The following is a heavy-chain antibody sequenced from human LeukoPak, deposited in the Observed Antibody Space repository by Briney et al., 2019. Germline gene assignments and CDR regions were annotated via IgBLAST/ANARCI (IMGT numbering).Heavy chain of an antibody. V-gene: IGHV4-30-2*01. Sequence: PSETLSLTCAVSGGSISSGGYPWSWIRQPPGKGLEWIGYIYHSGSTYYNPSLKSRVTISVDRSKNQFSLKLSSVTAADTAVYYCARGLYDFWSGYYGKDYYYGMDVWGQGTTVTVSS. D-gene: IGHD3-3*01. CDR1: GGSISSGGYP. CDR2: IYHSGST. J-gene: IGHJ6*02. CDR3: ARGLYDFWSGYYGKDYYYGMDV.